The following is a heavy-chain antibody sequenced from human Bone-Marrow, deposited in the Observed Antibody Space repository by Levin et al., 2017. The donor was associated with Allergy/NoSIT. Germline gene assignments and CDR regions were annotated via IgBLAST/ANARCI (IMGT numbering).Heavy chain of an antibody. CDR3: ARAMVRGVPPDY. CDR1: GGTFSSYT. V-gene: IGHV1-69*02. Sequence: SVKVSCKASGGTFSSYTISWVRQAPGQGLEWMGRIIPILGIANYAQKFQGRVTITADKSTSTAYMELSSLRSEDTAVYYCARAMVRGVPPDYWGQGTLVTVSS. CDR2: IIPILGIA. J-gene: IGHJ4*02. D-gene: IGHD3-10*01.